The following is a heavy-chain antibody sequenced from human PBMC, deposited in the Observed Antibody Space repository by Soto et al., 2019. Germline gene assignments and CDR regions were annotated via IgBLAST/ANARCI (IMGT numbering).Heavy chain of an antibody. J-gene: IGHJ3*02. CDR1: GFNFDDYA. CDR2: ISFNSGTI. CDR3: AKDNDSNGWLRGAFDI. V-gene: IGHV3-9*01. D-gene: IGHD6-19*01. Sequence: EVQLVESGGGLVQPGRSLRLSCAASGFNFDDYAMHWVRQAPGKGLEWVSGISFNSGTITYAGSVKGRFTISRDNAKNSLYLEMNSLRAEDTAFYYCAKDNDSNGWLRGAFDIWGQGTMVTVSS.